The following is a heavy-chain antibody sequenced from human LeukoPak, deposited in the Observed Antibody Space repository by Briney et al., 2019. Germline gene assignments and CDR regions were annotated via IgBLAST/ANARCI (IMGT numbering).Heavy chain of an antibody. D-gene: IGHD3-22*01. J-gene: IGHJ4*02. Sequence: ASVKVSCKASGYTVTSYYMHWVRQAPGQGLEWMGRINPNSGGTNYAQKFQGRVTMTRDTSISTAYMELSRLRSDDTAVYYCAATLYYYDSSGYTLWYWGQGTLVTVSS. CDR2: INPNSGGT. CDR3: AATLYYYDSSGYTLWY. V-gene: IGHV1-2*06. CDR1: GYTVTSYY.